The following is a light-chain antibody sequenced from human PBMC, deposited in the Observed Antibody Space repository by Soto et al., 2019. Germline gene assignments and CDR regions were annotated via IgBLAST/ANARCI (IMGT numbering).Light chain of an antibody. J-gene: IGKJ4*01. CDR2: DAS. Sequence: EIVITQSPSTLAVSPGERANLSCRASQSVSSNLAWYQQKPGQAPRLLIYDASNRATGIQARFSGSGSGTDFTLTISRLEPEDFAVYYCQQRSNWPPALTFGGGTKVDIK. V-gene: IGKV3-11*01. CDR3: QQRSNWPPALT. CDR1: QSVSSN.